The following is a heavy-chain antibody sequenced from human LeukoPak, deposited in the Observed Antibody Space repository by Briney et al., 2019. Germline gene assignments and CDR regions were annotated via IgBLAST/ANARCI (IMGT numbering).Heavy chain of an antibody. Sequence: HSQTISLTCAIFGDSISSNSFWNWSRQYPSRGLWCVARTYYRSKWYNDYVVSVKSRVNINPDTSKNPFSLQLNSVTTEDTAVYYCARGGQGDGYSADEAFDIWGQGTMVTVS. CDR3: ARGGQGDGYSADEAFDI. V-gene: IGHV6-1*01. CDR2: TYYRSKWYN. CDR1: GDSISSNSF. J-gene: IGHJ3*02. D-gene: IGHD5-18*01.